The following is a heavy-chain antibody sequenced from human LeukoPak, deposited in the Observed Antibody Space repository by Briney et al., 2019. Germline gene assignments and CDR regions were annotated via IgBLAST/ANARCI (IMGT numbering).Heavy chain of an antibody. J-gene: IGHJ4*02. CDR1: GFTFSSYA. CDR2: ISGSGGST. Sequence: GGSLRLSCAASGFTFSSYAMSWVRQAPGKGLEWDSAISGSGGSTYYADSVKGRFTISRDNAENSVYLQMNSLRAEDTALYYCARGRGTSIIYFDYWGQGTLATVSS. CDR3: ARGRGTSIIYFDY. D-gene: IGHD3-16*01. V-gene: IGHV3-23*01.